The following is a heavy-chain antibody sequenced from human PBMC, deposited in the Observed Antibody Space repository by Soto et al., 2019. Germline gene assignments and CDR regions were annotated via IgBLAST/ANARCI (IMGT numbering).Heavy chain of an antibody. D-gene: IGHD3-10*01. J-gene: IGHJ4*02. CDR2: IYYSGST. CDR1: GGSVSSGSYY. CDR3: AREVVQSMVRGSYDY. Sequence: SETLSLTCTVSGGSVSSGSYYWSWIRQPPGKGLEWIGYIYYSGSTNYNPSLKSRVTISVDTSKNQFSLKLSSVTAADTAVYYCAREVVQSMVRGSYDYWGQGTLVTVSS. V-gene: IGHV4-61*01.